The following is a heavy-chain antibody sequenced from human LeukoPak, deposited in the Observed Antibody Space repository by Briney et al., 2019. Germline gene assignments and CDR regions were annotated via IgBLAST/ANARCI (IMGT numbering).Heavy chain of an antibody. CDR2: ISSSSSYI. V-gene: IGHV3-21*01. D-gene: IGHD1-1*01. CDR1: GFIVSSNY. J-gene: IGHJ6*02. Sequence: GGSLTLSCAASGFIVSSNYMTWVRQAPGKGLEWVSSISSSSSYIYYADSVKGRFTISRDNAKNSLYLQMNSLRAEDTAVYYCAVTTGTTYGMDVWGQGTTVTVSS. CDR3: AVTTGTTYGMDV.